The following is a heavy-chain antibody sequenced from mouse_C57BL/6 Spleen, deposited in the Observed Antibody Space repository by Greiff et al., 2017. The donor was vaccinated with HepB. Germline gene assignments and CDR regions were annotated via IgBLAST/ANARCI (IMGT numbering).Heavy chain of an antibody. D-gene: IGHD1-1*01. Sequence: EVMLVESGGGLVKPGGSLKLSCAASGFTFSSYAMSWVRQTPEKRLEWVATISAGGSYTYYPDNVKGRFTISRDNAKNNLYLQMSHLKSEDTAMYYCARENYGSSHFDYWGQGTTLTVSS. V-gene: IGHV5-4*01. CDR3: ARENYGSSHFDY. CDR2: ISAGGSYT. J-gene: IGHJ2*01. CDR1: GFTFSSYA.